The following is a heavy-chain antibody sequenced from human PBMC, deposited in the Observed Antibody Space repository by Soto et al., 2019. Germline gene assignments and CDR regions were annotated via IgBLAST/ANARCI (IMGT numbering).Heavy chain of an antibody. Sequence: PGGSLRLSCAASGFTFSSYGMHWVRQATGKGLEWVSAIGTAGDTYYPGSVKGRFTISRENAKNSLYLQMNSLRAGDTAVYYCARVGGYCSGGSCYRYFDYWGQGTLVTVSS. D-gene: IGHD2-15*01. CDR2: IGTAGDT. J-gene: IGHJ4*02. CDR3: ARVGGYCSGGSCYRYFDY. CDR1: GFTFSSYG. V-gene: IGHV3-13*01.